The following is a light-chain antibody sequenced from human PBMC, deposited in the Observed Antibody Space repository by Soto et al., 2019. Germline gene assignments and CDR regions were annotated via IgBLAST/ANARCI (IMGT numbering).Light chain of an antibody. CDR3: QQDNTYSA. J-gene: IGKJ1*01. CDR1: QSVSNW. CDR2: DAS. V-gene: IGKV1-5*01. Sequence: DIQMTQSPSTLSASVGDRVTITCRASQSVSNWLAWYQQKRGKAPELLIYDASSLKSVVPSRFSGSVSGTEFTLTIISLQPDDFATYYCQQDNTYSAFGQGTKLEIK.